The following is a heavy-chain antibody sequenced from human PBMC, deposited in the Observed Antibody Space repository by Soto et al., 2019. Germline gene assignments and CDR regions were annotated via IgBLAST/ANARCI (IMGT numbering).Heavy chain of an antibody. CDR2: IYYSGST. CDR1: GGSISSGGYY. V-gene: IGHV4-31*03. J-gene: IGHJ4*01. CDR3: ARGEGAQLESIAVASY. Sequence: QVQLQESGPGLVKPSQTLSLTCTVSGGSISSGGYYWSWIRHHPGKCLEWIGYIYYSGSTYYNPSLKSRVTIAVDTSKNQFSLKLSSVTAADTAVYYCARGEGAQLESIAVASYWGHGTLVTVSS. D-gene: IGHD6-19*01.